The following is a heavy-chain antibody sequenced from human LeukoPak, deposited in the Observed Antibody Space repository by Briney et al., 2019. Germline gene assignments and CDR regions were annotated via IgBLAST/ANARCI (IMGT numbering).Heavy chain of an antibody. V-gene: IGHV3-7*01. CDR3: AREWVGYNDY. Sequence: PGGSLRLSCAASGFTFTTYWMSWVRQAPGKGLEWVANIKQDGTEKYYVDSVKGRFTISRDNAKNSLYLQMNSLRAEDTAVYYCAREWVGYNDYWGQGILVTVSS. D-gene: IGHD1-1*01. CDR1: GFTFTTYW. J-gene: IGHJ4*02. CDR2: IKQDGTEK.